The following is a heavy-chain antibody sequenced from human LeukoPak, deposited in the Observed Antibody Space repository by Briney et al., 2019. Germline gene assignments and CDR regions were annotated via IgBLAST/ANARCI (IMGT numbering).Heavy chain of an antibody. Sequence: GGSLRLSCAAPGLTFSSYGMSWARHAPGEGLEWVSAISGSGGSTYYADSVKGRFTISRDNSKNTLYLQMNRQRAEDTAVYYCAKEQSSGWSYFQHWGQGTLVTVSS. D-gene: IGHD6-19*01. CDR3: AKEQSSGWSYFQH. CDR1: GLTFSSYG. V-gene: IGHV3-23*01. J-gene: IGHJ1*01. CDR2: ISGSGGST.